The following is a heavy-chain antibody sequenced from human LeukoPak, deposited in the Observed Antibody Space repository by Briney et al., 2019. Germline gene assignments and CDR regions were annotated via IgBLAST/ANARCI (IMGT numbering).Heavy chain of an antibody. D-gene: IGHD2-15*01. V-gene: IGHV4-59*01. CDR3: ARVSGYCSGGSCWFDY. CDR2: IYYSGST. J-gene: IGHJ4*02. Sequence: SETLSLTCTVSGGSISSYYWSWVRQPPGKGLEWIGYIYYSGSTNYNPSLKSRVTISVDTSKNQFSLKLSSVTAADTAVYYCARVSGYCSGGSCWFDYWGQGTLVTVSS. CDR1: GGSISSYY.